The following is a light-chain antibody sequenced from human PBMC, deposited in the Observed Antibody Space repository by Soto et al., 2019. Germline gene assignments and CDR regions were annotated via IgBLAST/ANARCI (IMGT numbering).Light chain of an antibody. CDR1: SSDVGGYNY. Sequence: QPVLTQPRSVSGSPGQSVTISCTGTSSDVGGYNYVSWYQQHPGKAPNLMIYDVSKRPSGVPDRFSGSKSGNTASLTISGLQAEDEADYYCCSYAGSYTVVFGGGTKLTVL. CDR2: DVS. J-gene: IGLJ2*01. V-gene: IGLV2-11*01. CDR3: CSYAGSYTVV.